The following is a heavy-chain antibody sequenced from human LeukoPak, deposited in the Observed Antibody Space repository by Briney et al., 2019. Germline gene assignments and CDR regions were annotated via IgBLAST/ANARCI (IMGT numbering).Heavy chain of an antibody. Sequence: SETLSLTCTVSGGSISSYYWSWIRQPAGKGLEWIGRIYTSGSTNHNPSLKSRVTMSVDTSKNQFSLKLSSVTAADTAVYYCARDAPSYSSSSPNYYYGMDVWGQGTTVTVSS. J-gene: IGHJ6*02. CDR1: GGSISSYY. V-gene: IGHV4-4*07. CDR3: ARDAPSYSSSSPNYYYGMDV. CDR2: IYTSGST. D-gene: IGHD6-6*01.